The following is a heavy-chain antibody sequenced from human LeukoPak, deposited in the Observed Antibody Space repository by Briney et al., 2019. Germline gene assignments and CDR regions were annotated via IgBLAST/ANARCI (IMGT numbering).Heavy chain of an antibody. D-gene: IGHD3-10*01. J-gene: IGHJ5*02. V-gene: IGHV4-4*09. Sequence: KTSETLSLTCTVSGGSISGYYWSWIRQPPGKGLEWIGYIYASGSTSYNPSLKSRVTISVDTSKNQFSLKLSSVTASDTAVYYCARNYGSGSYPDHWGQGTLVTVSS. CDR1: GGSISGYY. CDR3: ARNYGSGSYPDH. CDR2: IYASGST.